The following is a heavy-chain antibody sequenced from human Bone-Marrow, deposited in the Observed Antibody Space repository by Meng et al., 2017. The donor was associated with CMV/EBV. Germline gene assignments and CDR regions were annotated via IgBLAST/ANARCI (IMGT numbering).Heavy chain of an antibody. V-gene: IGHV4-39*07. Sequence: GPLRLSCTVSRGSISSSSHYWGWVRQAPGKGLEWIGSMLYGGSTLYNPSLKSRVSISIDVSKNQFSLSLSSMTAADTAVYYCARVWGGDNWFDPWGQGILVTVSS. CDR2: MLYGGST. J-gene: IGHJ5*02. D-gene: IGHD3-16*01. CDR3: ARVWGGDNWFDP. CDR1: RGSISSSSHY.